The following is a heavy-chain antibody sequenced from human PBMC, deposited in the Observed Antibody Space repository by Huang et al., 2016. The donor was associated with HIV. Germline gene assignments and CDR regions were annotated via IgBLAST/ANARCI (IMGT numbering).Heavy chain of an antibody. CDR1: GYTFTSYG. D-gene: IGHD3-22*01. CDR3: ARDPKYHRIGYYRQRRGIDI. V-gene: IGHV1-18*01. J-gene: IGHJ3*02. Sequence: QIQLMQSGPELKQPGASVKVSCKASGYTFTSYGITWVRQAPGQGPEWMGGISASSGDTKYAQKFQGRVTLTTDTATNIADMELRSLRSDDTAKYYCARDPKYHRIGYYRQRRGIDIWGQGTMVIVSS. CDR2: ISASSGDT.